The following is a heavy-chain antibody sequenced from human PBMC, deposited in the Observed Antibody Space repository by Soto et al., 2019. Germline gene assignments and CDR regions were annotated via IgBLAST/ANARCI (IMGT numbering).Heavy chain of an antibody. CDR3: ARDQPLFYDSSGYPYSLNFDY. CDR1: GFTFSSYA. D-gene: IGHD3-22*01. J-gene: IGHJ4*02. V-gene: IGHV3-30-3*01. CDR2: ISYDGSNK. Sequence: GGSLRLSCAASGFTFSSYAMHWVRQAPGKGLEWVAVISYDGSNKYYADSVKGRFTISRDNSKNTLYLQMNSLRAEDTAVYYCARDQPLFYDSSGYPYSLNFDYWGQGTLVTVSS.